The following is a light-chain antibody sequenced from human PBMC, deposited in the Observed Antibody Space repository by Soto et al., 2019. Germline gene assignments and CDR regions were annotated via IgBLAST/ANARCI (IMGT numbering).Light chain of an antibody. J-gene: IGLJ2*01. CDR1: SSDVGSYNL. CDR3: CSYAGRSTFVV. V-gene: IGLV2-23*03. CDR2: EGS. Sequence: QSALTQPASVSGSPGQSITISCTGTSSDVGSYNLVSWYQQHPGKAPKLMIYEGSKRPSGVSNRFSGSKSGNTASLTISGLQAEDEADYYCCSYAGRSTFVVFGVGTQLTAL.